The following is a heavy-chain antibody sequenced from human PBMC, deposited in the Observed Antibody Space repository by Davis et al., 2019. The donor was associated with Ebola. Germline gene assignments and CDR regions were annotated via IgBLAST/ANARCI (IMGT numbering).Heavy chain of an antibody. CDR2: IYYSGST. V-gene: IGHV4-59*08. J-gene: IGHJ6*04. Sequence: SETLSLTCAVYGGSFSGYYWSWIRQPPGKGLEWIGYIYYSGSTNYNPSLKSRVTISVDTSKNQFSLKLSSVTAADTAVYYCARTGSMVRGVLYYYYGMDVWGKGTTVTVSS. D-gene: IGHD3-10*01. CDR3: ARTGSMVRGVLYYYYGMDV. CDR1: GGSFSGYY.